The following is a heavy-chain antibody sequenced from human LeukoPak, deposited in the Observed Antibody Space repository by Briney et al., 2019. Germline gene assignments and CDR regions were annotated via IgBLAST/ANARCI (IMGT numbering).Heavy chain of an antibody. D-gene: IGHD3-3*01. CDR1: GFDVSKNY. J-gene: IGHJ3*02. CDR3: AREGILRVFDI. Sequence: GGSLRLSCAASGFDVSKNYMNWVRQAPGKGLEWVSSISSSSYIYYADSVKGRFTISRDNAKNSLYLQMNSLRAEDTAVYYCAREGILRVFDIWGQGTMVTVSS. CDR2: ISSSSYI. V-gene: IGHV3-69-1*01.